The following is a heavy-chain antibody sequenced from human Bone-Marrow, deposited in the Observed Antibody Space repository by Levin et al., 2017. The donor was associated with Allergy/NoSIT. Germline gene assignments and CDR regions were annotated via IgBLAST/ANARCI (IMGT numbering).Heavy chain of an antibody. Sequence: SETLSLTCLFDGGSFSGYHWSWIRQTPGQGLEWIGEINHSGNTIYNPSLKSRVTISGDTSKNPFSLKLNSVIAADTAVYYCAIGRVDRCFYYHGMEVWGQGTTVTIS. J-gene: IGHJ6*02. CDR2: INHSGNT. CDR1: GGSFSGYH. V-gene: IGHV4-34*01. CDR3: AIGRVDRCFYYHGMEV. D-gene: IGHD2-15*01.